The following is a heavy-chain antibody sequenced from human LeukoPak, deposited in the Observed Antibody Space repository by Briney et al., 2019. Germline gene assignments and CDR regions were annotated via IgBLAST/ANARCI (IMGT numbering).Heavy chain of an antibody. CDR3: ANGYSSTYYNALDI. V-gene: IGHV3-74*01. Sequence: GGSLRLSCAASGXTFSSYWVHWVRQAPGKGLVWVSRITSDGSSTTYADSVKSRFTTSRDNAKNTLYLQMSSLRVEDTAVYYCANGYSSTYYNALDIRGQGTMVTVSS. D-gene: IGHD6-13*01. CDR2: ITSDGSST. J-gene: IGHJ3*02. CDR1: GXTFSSYW.